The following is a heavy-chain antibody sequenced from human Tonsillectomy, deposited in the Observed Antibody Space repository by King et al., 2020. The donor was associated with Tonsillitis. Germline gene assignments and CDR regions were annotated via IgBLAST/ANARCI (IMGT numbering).Heavy chain of an antibody. CDR3: AGGGGDYGDFDY. J-gene: IGHJ4*02. CDR1: GFTFSSYN. D-gene: IGHD4-17*01. Sequence: VQLVESGGGLVKPGGSLRLSCAASGFTFSSYNMNWVRQAPGKGLEWVSSISSSSSYIYYADSVKGQFTISRDNAKNSLYLQMNSLRAEDTAVYYCAGGGGDYGDFDYWGQGTLVTVAS. V-gene: IGHV3-21*01. CDR2: ISSSSSYI.